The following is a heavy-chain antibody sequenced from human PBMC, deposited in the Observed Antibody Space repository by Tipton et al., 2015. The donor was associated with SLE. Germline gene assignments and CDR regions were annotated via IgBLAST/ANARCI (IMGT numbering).Heavy chain of an antibody. Sequence: LRLSCAVSGGSISSHYWSWIRQPPGKGLEWIGYIYYSGSTNYNPPLKNRVTISVDTSKNQFSLKLSSVTAADTAVYYCARDQAVAGSYYFDYWGQGTLVTVSS. CDR3: ARDQAVAGSYYFDY. D-gene: IGHD6-19*01. CDR2: IYYSGST. V-gene: IGHV4-59*11. J-gene: IGHJ4*02. CDR1: GGSISSHY.